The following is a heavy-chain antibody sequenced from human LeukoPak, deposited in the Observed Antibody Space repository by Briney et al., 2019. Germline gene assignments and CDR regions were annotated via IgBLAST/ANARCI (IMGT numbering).Heavy chain of an antibody. Sequence: ASVKVSCKASGYTFTSYGISWVRQAPGQGLEWMGWISAYNGNTNYAQKPQGRATMTTDTSTSTAYMELRSLRSDDTAVYYCARVWGYNWNGENDYWGQGTLVTVSS. CDR1: GYTFTSYG. CDR2: ISAYNGNT. CDR3: ARVWGYNWNGENDY. J-gene: IGHJ4*02. D-gene: IGHD1-20*01. V-gene: IGHV1-18*01.